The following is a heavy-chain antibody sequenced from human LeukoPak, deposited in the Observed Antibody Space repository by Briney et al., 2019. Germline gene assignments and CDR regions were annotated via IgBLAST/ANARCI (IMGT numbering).Heavy chain of an antibody. V-gene: IGHV1-2*02. CDR3: ATSNYDVLTGLDY. CDR1: GYTFTGYH. Sequence: GASVKVSCKASGYTFTGYHMYCVRQAPGQGLEWMGSINPNDGGTNYAQKFQDRVTMTRDTSISTAYMELSSLRSDDTAVYYCATSNYDVLTGLDYWGQGTLVTVSS. D-gene: IGHD3-9*01. CDR2: INPNDGGT. J-gene: IGHJ4*02.